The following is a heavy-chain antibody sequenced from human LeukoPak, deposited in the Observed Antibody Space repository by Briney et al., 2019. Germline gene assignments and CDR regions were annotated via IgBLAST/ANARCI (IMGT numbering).Heavy chain of an antibody. CDR1: GFTFSSYS. CDR2: IKEDGTKR. Sequence: PGGSLRLSCAASGFTFSSYSMNWVRQAPGKGLEWVANIKEDGTKRNYVDSVKGRFTISRDNAKNSLYLQMNSLRAEDTAVYYCATPLDYSDSSGYHQGGDWGQGTLVTVSS. D-gene: IGHD3-22*01. J-gene: IGHJ4*02. CDR3: ATPLDYSDSSGYHQGGD. V-gene: IGHV3-7*03.